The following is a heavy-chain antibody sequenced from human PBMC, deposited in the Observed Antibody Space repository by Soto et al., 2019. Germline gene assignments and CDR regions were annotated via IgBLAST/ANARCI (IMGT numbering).Heavy chain of an antibody. Sequence: ASVKVSCKASGYTFTGYYMHWVRQAPGQGLEWMGWINPNSGGTNYAQKFQGRVTMTRDTSISTAYMELSRLRSDDTAVYYCARKGVTMILGGYYYGMDVWGQGTTVTVSS. CDR2: INPNSGGT. D-gene: IGHD3-22*01. CDR3: ARKGVTMILGGYYYGMDV. CDR1: GYTFTGYY. V-gene: IGHV1-2*02. J-gene: IGHJ6*02.